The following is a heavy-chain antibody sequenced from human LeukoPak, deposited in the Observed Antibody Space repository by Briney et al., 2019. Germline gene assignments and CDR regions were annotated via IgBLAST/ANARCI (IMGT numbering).Heavy chain of an antibody. CDR3: ARRGDGGRSFDY. CDR2: IYVDGRT. J-gene: IGHJ4*02. D-gene: IGHD4-23*01. CDR1: GFTVSTTY. V-gene: IGHV3-53*01. Sequence: PGGSLRLSCAASGFTVSTTYMSWVRQAPGKGLEWVSLIYVDGRTYYADSVKGRFTISRDNSKNTLYLQVNSLRAEDTAVYYCARRGDGGRSFDYWGQGTLVTVSP.